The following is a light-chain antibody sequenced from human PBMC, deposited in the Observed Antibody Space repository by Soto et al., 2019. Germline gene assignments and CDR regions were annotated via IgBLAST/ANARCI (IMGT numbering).Light chain of an antibody. V-gene: IGLV2-8*01. CDR3: SAWDNSLNGYV. CDR2: EVN. Sequence: QSALTQPPSASGSPGQSVTISCTGTSSDVGGYNYVSWYQQHPGKVPKLMIYEVNKRPSGVPDRFSGSKSGNTASLTVSGLQAEDEADYYCSAWDNSLNGYVFGPGTKLTVL. CDR1: SSDVGGYNY. J-gene: IGLJ1*01.